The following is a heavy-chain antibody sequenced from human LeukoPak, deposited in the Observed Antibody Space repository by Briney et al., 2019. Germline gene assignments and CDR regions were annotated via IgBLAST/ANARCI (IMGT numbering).Heavy chain of an antibody. Sequence: SETLSLTCTVSGGSISSGGYYWGWIRQPPGKGLEWIGSIYYSGSTYYNPSLKSRVTISVDTSKNQFSLKLSSVTAADTAVYYCARLEWELPSWGQGTLVTVSS. J-gene: IGHJ4*02. D-gene: IGHD1-26*01. CDR3: ARLEWELPS. CDR2: IYYSGST. CDR1: GGSISSGGYY. V-gene: IGHV4-39*01.